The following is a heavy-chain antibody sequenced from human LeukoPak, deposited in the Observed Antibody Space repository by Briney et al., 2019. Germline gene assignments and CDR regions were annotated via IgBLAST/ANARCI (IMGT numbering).Heavy chain of an antibody. V-gene: IGHV1-8*01. CDR1: GYTFTNYD. J-gene: IGHJ4*02. CDR2: MNPNSGNT. CDR3: ARGSPREDIDY. Sequence: ASVTVSFKASGYTFTNYDINWVGQAPGQGLEWMGRMNPNSGNTGYAQKFQGRVTMTRNTSISTAYMELSSLRSEDTAVYYCARGSPREDIDYWGQGTLVTVSS. D-gene: IGHD2-15*01.